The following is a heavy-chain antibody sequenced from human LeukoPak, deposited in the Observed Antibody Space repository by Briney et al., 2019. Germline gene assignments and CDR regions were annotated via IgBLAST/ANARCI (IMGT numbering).Heavy chain of an antibody. V-gene: IGHV1-69*13. D-gene: IGHD5-18*01. CDR2: IIPIFGTA. CDR1: GYTLTELS. CDR3: AKDSTHGGYSYGCFDY. Sequence: ASVKVSCKVSGYTLTELSMHWVRQAPGQGLEWMGGIIPIFGTANYAQKFQGRVTITADESTSTAYMKLSSLRSEDTAVYYCAKDSTHGGYSYGCFDYWGQGTLVTVSS. J-gene: IGHJ4*02.